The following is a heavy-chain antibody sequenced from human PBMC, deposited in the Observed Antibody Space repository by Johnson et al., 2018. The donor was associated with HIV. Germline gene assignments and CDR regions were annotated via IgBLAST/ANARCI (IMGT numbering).Heavy chain of an antibody. Sequence: QVQLVESGGGVVQPGRSLRLSCAASGFTFSSYAMHWVRQAPGKGLEWVAVISYDGSNKYYADSVKGRFTISRDNSKNTLYLQMNRLRAEDTAVYYCARGFLTGTPSDAFDIWGQGTMVTVSS. CDR1: GFTFSSYA. D-gene: IGHD1-1*01. J-gene: IGHJ3*02. V-gene: IGHV3-30*04. CDR2: ISYDGSNK. CDR3: ARGFLTGTPSDAFDI.